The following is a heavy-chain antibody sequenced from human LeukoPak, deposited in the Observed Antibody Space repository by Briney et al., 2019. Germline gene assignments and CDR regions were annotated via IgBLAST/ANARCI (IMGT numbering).Heavy chain of an antibody. CDR2: VDPEDGET. J-gene: IGHJ5*02. CDR3: ATEGCSGGSCYPTGWFDP. V-gene: IGHV1-69-2*01. Sequence: ATVQISCKVSGYTFTDYYMHWVQQAPGKGLEWMGLVDPEDGETIYAEKFQGRVTITADTSTDTAYMELSSLRSEDTAMYYCATEGCSGGSCYPTGWFDPWGQGTLVTVSS. D-gene: IGHD2-15*01. CDR1: GYTFTDYY.